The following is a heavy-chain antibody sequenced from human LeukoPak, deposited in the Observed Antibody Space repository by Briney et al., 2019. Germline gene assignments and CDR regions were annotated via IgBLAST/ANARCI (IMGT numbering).Heavy chain of an antibody. J-gene: IGHJ4*02. Sequence: PGGSLRLSCAASGFTFSSYAMSWVRQDPGKGLEWVAAISTSGGSTYYPDSVKGRFTISRDNSKNTLYLQMNSLRAEDTAVYYCAKGKYSGSYYHFDYWGQGTLVTVSS. V-gene: IGHV3-23*01. CDR2: ISTSGGST. D-gene: IGHD1-26*01. CDR1: GFTFSSYA. CDR3: AKGKYSGSYYHFDY.